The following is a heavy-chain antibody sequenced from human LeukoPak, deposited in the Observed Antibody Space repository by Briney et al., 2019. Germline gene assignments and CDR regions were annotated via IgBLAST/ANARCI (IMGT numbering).Heavy chain of an antibody. CDR2: ISGSSSYI. V-gene: IGHV3-21*01. CDR1: GFTFSSYS. Sequence: GGSLRLSCAASGFTFSSYSMNWVRQAPGKGLEWVSSISGSSSYIYYADSVKGRFTISRDNAKNSLYLQMNSLRAEDTAVYYCAAHEKGYCSSTSCTHYYYYGMDVWGKRTTVTVSS. CDR3: AAHEKGYCSSTSCTHYYYYGMDV. J-gene: IGHJ6*04. D-gene: IGHD2-2*01.